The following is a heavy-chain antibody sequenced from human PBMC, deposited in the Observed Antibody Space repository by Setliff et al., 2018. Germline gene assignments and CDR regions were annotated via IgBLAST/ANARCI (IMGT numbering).Heavy chain of an antibody. V-gene: IGHV1-8*03. CDR2: MNPNSGHT. CDR3: AKGSRSGGKGGYNWFDP. Sequence: ASVKVSCKASGYTFTSYDINWVRQATGQGLEWMGWMNPNSGHTGYAQKFQGRVTITRNTSISTTYMELSSLRSEDTAVYYCAKGSRSGGKGGYNWFDPWGQGTLVTVSS. CDR1: GYTFTSYD. D-gene: IGHD2-15*01. J-gene: IGHJ5*02.